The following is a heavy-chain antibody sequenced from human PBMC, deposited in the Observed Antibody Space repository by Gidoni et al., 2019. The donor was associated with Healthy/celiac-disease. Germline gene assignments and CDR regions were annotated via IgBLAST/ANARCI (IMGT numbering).Heavy chain of an antibody. J-gene: IGHJ6*04. CDR3: ARDWGEYSSFRDYYGMDV. CDR1: GGTFSSYA. CDR2: IIPIFGTA. Sequence: QVQLVQSGAEVTKPGSSVKVSCKASGGTFSSYAISWVRQAPGQGLEWMGGIIPIFGTANYAQKCQGRVTITADESTSTAYMELSSLRSEDTAVYYCARDWGEYSSFRDYYGMDVWGKGTTVTVSS. D-gene: IGHD6-6*01. V-gene: IGHV1-69*01.